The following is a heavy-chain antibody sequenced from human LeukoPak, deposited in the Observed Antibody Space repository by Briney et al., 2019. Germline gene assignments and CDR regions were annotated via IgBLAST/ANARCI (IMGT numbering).Heavy chain of an antibody. V-gene: IGHV1-18*01. CDR3: ARGDYYGSGNYYKKTVDF. Sequence: ASVKVSCKASGYTFTSYGISWVRQAPGQGLEWMGWISGYNGNTNYAQELQGRVTMTTDTSTSTAYMELRSLRSDDTAVYFCARGDYYGSGNYYKKTVDFWGQGTLVTVSS. CDR1: GYTFTSYG. CDR2: ISGYNGNT. J-gene: IGHJ4*02. D-gene: IGHD3-10*01.